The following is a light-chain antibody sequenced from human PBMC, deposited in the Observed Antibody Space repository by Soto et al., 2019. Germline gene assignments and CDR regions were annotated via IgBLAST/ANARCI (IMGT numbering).Light chain of an antibody. J-gene: IGKJ2*01. V-gene: IGKV1-39*01. CDR1: QRISNY. Sequence: DIQMTQSPSSLSASVGDRVTITCRASQRISNYLNWYQQKPGKPPSLLMSAASTLQSGVPSRFSGSGSGTDFTLTISSLQPEDFATYYCQQSYSSPYTFGQGTKLEIK. CDR2: AAS. CDR3: QQSYSSPYT.